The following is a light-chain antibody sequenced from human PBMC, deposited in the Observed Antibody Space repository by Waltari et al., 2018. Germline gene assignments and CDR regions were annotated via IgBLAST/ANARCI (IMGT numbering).Light chain of an antibody. J-gene: IGLJ2*01. CDR1: SSDVGNYKS. V-gene: IGLV2-23*02. CDR2: AVS. CDR3: SSYSGSSNGV. Sequence: QTALTQSASVSGAPGQSITISCTGTSSDVGNYKSDSWYQQHPGKAPKLMIYAVSKRPSGVSLLFSGSKSGDIASLTISGLQPEDDAAYFCSSYSGSSNGVFGGGTKVTIL.